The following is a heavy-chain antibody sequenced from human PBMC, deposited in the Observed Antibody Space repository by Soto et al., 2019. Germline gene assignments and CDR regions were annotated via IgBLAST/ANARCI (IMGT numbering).Heavy chain of an antibody. V-gene: IGHV3-23*01. Sequence: GGSLRLSCAASGFTFSSYAMSWVRQAPGKGLEWVSAISGSGVSTYYADSVKGRFTISRDNSKNTLYLQMNSLRAEDTAVYYCAPRHRCSSTSCENENYFDYWGQGTLVTVSS. CDR1: GFTFSSYA. CDR2: ISGSGVST. D-gene: IGHD2-2*01. CDR3: APRHRCSSTSCENENYFDY. J-gene: IGHJ4*02.